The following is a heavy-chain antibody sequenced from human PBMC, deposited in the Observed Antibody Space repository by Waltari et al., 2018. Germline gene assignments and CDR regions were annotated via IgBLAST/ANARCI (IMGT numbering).Heavy chain of an antibody. Sequence: EVQMVESGGGLVQPGGSLRLSCAASGFTFISFSMHWVRQAPGKGLEYVSAFSRDGVTTYYANSVKGRFTISRDNSKNTLYLQMGSLRAEDMAVYYCARIDGSGWYGSWGQGTLVTVSS. CDR1: GFTFISFS. J-gene: IGHJ4*02. CDR3: ARIDGSGWYGS. CDR2: FSRDGVTT. V-gene: IGHV3-64*01. D-gene: IGHD6-19*01.